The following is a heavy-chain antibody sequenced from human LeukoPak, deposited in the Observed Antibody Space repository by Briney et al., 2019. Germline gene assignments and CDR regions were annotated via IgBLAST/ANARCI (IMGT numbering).Heavy chain of an antibody. D-gene: IGHD1-26*01. V-gene: IGHV4-39*01. J-gene: IGHJ4*02. Sequence: SETLSLTCTVSGGSISSSSYYWGWIRQPPGKGLEWIGSIYYSGSTYYNPSLKSRVTISVDTSKNQFSLKLSSVTAADTAVYYCARHVRGSYQGGLDHWGQGTLVTVSS. CDR1: GGSISSSSYY. CDR2: IYYSGST. CDR3: ARHVRGSYQGGLDH.